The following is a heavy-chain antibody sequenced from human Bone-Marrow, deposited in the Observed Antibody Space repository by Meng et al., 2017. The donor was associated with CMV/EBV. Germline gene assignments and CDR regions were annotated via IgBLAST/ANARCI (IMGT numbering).Heavy chain of an antibody. V-gene: IGHV4-39*07. D-gene: IGHD6-19*01. CDR3: AGGMWLVRRWDYYYYGMDV. Sequence: SETLSLTCTVSGASISSSSYFWDWIRQPPGKGLEWIGEINHSGSTNYNPSLKSRVTISVDTSKNQFSLKLSSVTAADTAVYYCAGGMWLVRRWDYYYYGMDVWGQGTTVTVSS. J-gene: IGHJ6*02. CDR2: INHSGST. CDR1: GASISSSSYF.